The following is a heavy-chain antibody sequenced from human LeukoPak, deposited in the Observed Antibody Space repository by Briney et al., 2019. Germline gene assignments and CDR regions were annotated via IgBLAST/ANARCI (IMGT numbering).Heavy chain of an antibody. CDR3: ARAQGYGVFDL. CDR1: GGSVTSTNYY. Sequence: SETLSLTCTVSGGSVTSTNYYWSWIRQPPGKGLEWIGYMYHTGSSIYNPSLKSRVTISLDTSKNQFSLKLSSVTAADTAVYYCARAQGYGVFDLWGRGTLVTVSS. V-gene: IGHV4-61*01. J-gene: IGHJ2*01. D-gene: IGHD5-18*01. CDR2: MYHTGSS.